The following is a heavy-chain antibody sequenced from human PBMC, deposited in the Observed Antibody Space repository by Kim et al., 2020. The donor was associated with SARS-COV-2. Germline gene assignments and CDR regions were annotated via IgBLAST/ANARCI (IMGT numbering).Heavy chain of an antibody. D-gene: IGHD6-6*01. CDR2: IKEDGSVK. CDR3: ARIGYSSSSLDY. Sequence: GGSLRLSCAASGFRFSNYWMSWVRQAPGKGLEWLANIKEDGSVKYYMDSVKGRFTISRDNARDSLYLQLSSLRAEDTAVYYCARIGYSSSSLDYWGQGTLVTVSS. V-gene: IGHV3-7*01. J-gene: IGHJ4*02. CDR1: GFRFSNYW.